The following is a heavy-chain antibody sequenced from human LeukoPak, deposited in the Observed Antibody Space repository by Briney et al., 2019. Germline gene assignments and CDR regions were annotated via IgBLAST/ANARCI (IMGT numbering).Heavy chain of an antibody. J-gene: IGHJ4*02. Sequence: GGSLRLFCAASAFTFGDYYMSWIRQARGRGLEWISYISGSGGSIYYGDSVKGRFTVSRDNANNSLYLQMNSLRAEDTAVYYCARVRTGHDYVLEYWGQGTLVTVSS. D-gene: IGHD5-12*01. CDR1: AFTFGDYY. V-gene: IGHV3-11*01. CDR2: ISGSGGSI. CDR3: ARVRTGHDYVLEY.